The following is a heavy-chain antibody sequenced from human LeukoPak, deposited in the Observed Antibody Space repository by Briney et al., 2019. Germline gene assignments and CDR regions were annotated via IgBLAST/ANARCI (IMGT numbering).Heavy chain of an antibody. CDR2: ISYDGSNT. V-gene: IGHV3-30*18. CDR3: AKPYYYGSRSYMDY. J-gene: IGHJ4*02. D-gene: IGHD3-10*01. Sequence: GRSLRLSCAASGFTFSSYGMHWVRQAPGKGLEWVAVISYDGSNTYYADSVKGRFTISRDNSKNMLYLQMNSLRAEDTAVYYCAKPYYYGSRSYMDYWGQGTLVSVSS. CDR1: GFTFSSYG.